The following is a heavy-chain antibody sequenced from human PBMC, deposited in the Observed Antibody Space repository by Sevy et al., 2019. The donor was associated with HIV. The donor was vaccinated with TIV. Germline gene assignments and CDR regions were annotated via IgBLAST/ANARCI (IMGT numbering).Heavy chain of an antibody. CDR1: GGSISSGGYS. V-gene: IGHV4-30-2*01. CDR2: IYHSGST. CDR3: ARAANYYDSSGYSIKTFDY. Sequence: SETLSLTCAVSGGSISSGGYSWSWIRQPPGKGLEWIGYIYHSGSTYYNPSLKSRVTISVDRSKNQFSLKLSSVTAAETAVYYCARAANYYDSSGYSIKTFDYWGQGTLVTVSS. D-gene: IGHD3-22*01. J-gene: IGHJ4*02.